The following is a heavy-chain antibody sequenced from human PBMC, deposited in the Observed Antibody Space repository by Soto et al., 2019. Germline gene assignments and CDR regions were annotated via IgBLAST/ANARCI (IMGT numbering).Heavy chain of an antibody. J-gene: IGHJ3*02. CDR2: IRSKAYGGTT. V-gene: IGHV3-49*04. Sequence: GGSLRLSCTASGFTFGDYAMSWVRQAPGKGLEWVGFIRSKAYGGTTEYAASVKGRFTISRDDSKSIAYLQMNSLKTEDTAVYYCTRDQPTRNYYDSSGYLLPDAFDIWGQGTMVTVSS. CDR1: GFTFGDYA. D-gene: IGHD3-22*01. CDR3: TRDQPTRNYYDSSGYLLPDAFDI.